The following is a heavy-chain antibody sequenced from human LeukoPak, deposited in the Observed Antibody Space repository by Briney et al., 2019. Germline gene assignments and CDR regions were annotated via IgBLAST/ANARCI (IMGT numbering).Heavy chain of an antibody. J-gene: IGHJ3*02. D-gene: IGHD5-24*01. Sequence: SETLSLTCAVYGGSFSSYYWSWIRQPPGKGLEWIGYIYYSGSTNYNPSLKSRVTISVDTSKNQFSLKLSSVTAADTAVYYCARVRDGSDAFDIWGQGTMVTVSS. CDR2: IYYSGST. CDR1: GGSFSSYY. V-gene: IGHV4-59*01. CDR3: ARVRDGSDAFDI.